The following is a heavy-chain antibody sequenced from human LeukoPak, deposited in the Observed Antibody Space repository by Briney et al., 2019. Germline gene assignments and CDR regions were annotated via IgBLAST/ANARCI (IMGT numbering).Heavy chain of an antibody. CDR2: ISSSGSTI. J-gene: IGHJ4*02. CDR1: GFTFSSYE. Sequence: GGSLRLSCAASGFTFSSYEMNWVRQAPGKGLEWVSYISSSGSTIYYADSVKGRFTISRDNSKNTLYLQMNSLKPEDTAVYYCAKQEIGTTWSVGYWGQGTLVTVSS. V-gene: IGHV3-48*03. D-gene: IGHD1-7*01. CDR3: AKQEIGTTWSVGY.